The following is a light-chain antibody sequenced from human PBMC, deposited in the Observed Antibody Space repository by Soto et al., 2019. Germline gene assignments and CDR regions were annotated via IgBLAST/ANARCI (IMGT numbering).Light chain of an antibody. CDR1: TSDVGRYNY. J-gene: IGLJ1*01. Sequence: SVLTQAASVSGSPGQSISISCTETTSDVGRYNYVSWYQQHPGKAPKLMIYDVSYRPSWVSNRFSGSKSGITASLTISGLQAEDEADYYCNSFTTSSTYVFGTGTKVTVL. CDR2: DVS. V-gene: IGLV2-14*03. CDR3: NSFTTSSTYV.